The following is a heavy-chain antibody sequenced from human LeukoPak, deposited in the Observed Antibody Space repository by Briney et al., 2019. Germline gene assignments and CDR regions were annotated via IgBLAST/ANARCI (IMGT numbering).Heavy chain of an antibody. Sequence: PSETLSLTCTVSGGSIRSSYYYWGWIRQPPGKGLEWIGSIYDSGSPYYNPSLKSRVTISVDTSKNQFSRKLSSVTAADTGVYYCARHYGPWGQGTLVTVSS. D-gene: IGHD3-10*01. CDR1: GGSIRSSYYY. V-gene: IGHV4-39*01. CDR2: IYDSGSP. J-gene: IGHJ5*02. CDR3: ARHYGP.